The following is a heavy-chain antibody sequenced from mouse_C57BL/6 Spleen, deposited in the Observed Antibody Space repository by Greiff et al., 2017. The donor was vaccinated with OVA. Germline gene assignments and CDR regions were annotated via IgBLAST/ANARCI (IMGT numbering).Heavy chain of an antibody. V-gene: IGHV1-69*01. CDR3: ARSSHDYEYYAMDY. CDR1: GYTFTSYW. Sequence: QVHVKQPGAELVMPGASVKLSCKASGYTFTSYWMHWVKQRPGQGLEWIGEIDPSDSYTNYNQKFKGKSTLTVDKSSSTAYMQLSSLTSEDSAVYDCARSSHDYEYYAMDYWGQGTSVTVSS. J-gene: IGHJ4*01. D-gene: IGHD2-4*01. CDR2: IDPSDSYT.